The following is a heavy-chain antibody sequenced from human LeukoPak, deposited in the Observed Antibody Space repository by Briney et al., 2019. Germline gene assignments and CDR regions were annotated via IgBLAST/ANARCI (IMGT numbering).Heavy chain of an antibody. CDR3: ARDNSVEDTAWWFDP. CDR2: INPSGGST. V-gene: IGHV1-46*01. J-gene: IGHJ5*02. Sequence: GASVKVSCKASGYTFTSYYMHWVRQAPGQGLEWMGIINPSGGSTRYGQKFQGRVTMTRDMSTSTDYMELSSLRSEDTAVYYCARDNSVEDTAWWFDPWGQGTLVTVSS. CDR1: GYTFTSYY. D-gene: IGHD4-23*01.